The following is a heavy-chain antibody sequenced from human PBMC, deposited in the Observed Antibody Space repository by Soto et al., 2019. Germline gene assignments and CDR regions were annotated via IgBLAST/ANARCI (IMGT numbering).Heavy chain of an antibody. CDR2: IYYSGST. Sequence: SETLSLTCTVSGGSISSSSYYWGWIRQPPGKGMEWIGSIYYSGSTYYNPSLKSRVTISVDTSKNQFSLKLSSVTAADTAVYYCARHRGLQQVAFDIWGQGTMVTVSS. V-gene: IGHV4-39*01. J-gene: IGHJ3*02. D-gene: IGHD3-10*01. CDR1: GGSISSSSYY. CDR3: ARHRGLQQVAFDI.